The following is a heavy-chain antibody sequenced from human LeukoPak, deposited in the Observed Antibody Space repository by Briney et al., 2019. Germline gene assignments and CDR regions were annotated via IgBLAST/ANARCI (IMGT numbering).Heavy chain of an antibody. J-gene: IGHJ4*02. CDR2: ISYDGSNK. CDR1: GFTFSSYA. D-gene: IGHD3-22*01. V-gene: IGHV3-30-3*01. CDR3: ARVGYYDSSGYNDY. Sequence: GGSLRLSCAASGFTFSSYAMHWVRQAPGKGLEWVAVISYDGSNKYYADSVKGRFTISRNNAKNTLYLQMNSVRVEDTAVYYCARVGYYDSSGYNDYWGQGTLVTVSS.